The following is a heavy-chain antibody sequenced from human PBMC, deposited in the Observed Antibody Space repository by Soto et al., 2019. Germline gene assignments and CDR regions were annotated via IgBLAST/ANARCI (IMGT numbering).Heavy chain of an antibody. J-gene: IGHJ5*02. V-gene: IGHV4-4*02. CDR1: GGSISSSNW. CDR2: IYHSGST. CDR3: ARDSWGPGDIVAAIDYNWFDP. D-gene: IGHD5-12*01. Sequence: PSETLSLTCAVSGGSISSSNWWSWVRQPPGKGLGWIGEIYHSGSTNYNPSLKSRVTISVDKSKNQFSLKLSSVTAADTAVYYCARDSWGPGDIVAAIDYNWFDPWGQGTLVTVSS.